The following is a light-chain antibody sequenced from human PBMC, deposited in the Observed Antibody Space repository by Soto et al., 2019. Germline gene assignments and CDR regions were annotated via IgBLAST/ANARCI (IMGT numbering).Light chain of an antibody. V-gene: IGLV2-23*01. Sequence: QSAPTQPASVSGSPGQSITISCTGTSSDVGKYNLVSWYRQHPDKAPELMIYEGTKRPSGVSNRFSGSKSGNTASLTISGLQAEDEADYYSCSYESTNSYVFGTGTKVTVL. J-gene: IGLJ1*01. CDR3: CSYESTNSYV. CDR1: SSDVGKYNL. CDR2: EGT.